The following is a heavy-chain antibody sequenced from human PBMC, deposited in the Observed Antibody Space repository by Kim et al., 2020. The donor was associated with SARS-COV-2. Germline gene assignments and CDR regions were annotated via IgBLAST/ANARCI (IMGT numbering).Heavy chain of an antibody. V-gene: IGHV3-23*01. CDR3: AKGGYCSRPSCSHRES. J-gene: IGHJ5*02. Sequence: GGSLRLSCVASGFTFTGYGMSWVRQAPGKGLEWVSGISGRGEKTDYADSVKGRFTISRDNPEKTVYLQMNSLRAEDTAVYFCAKGGYCSRPSCSHRESWGQGSLVIVSS. CDR1: GFTFTGYG. D-gene: IGHD2-2*01. CDR2: ISGRGEKT.